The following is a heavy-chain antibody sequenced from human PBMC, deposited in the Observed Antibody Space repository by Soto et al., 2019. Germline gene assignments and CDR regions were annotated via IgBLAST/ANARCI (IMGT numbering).Heavy chain of an antibody. CDR3: AKDLYDFWSGYYYYYYGMDV. V-gene: IGHV3-30*18. CDR2: ISYDGSNK. J-gene: IGHJ6*02. CDR1: GFTFSSHG. D-gene: IGHD3-3*01. Sequence: QRLSCAASGFTFSSHGMHWVRQAPGKGLEWVAVISYDGSNKYYADSVKGRFTISRDNSKNTLYLQMNSLRAEDTAVYYCAKDLYDFWSGYYYYYYGMDVWGQGTTVTVSS.